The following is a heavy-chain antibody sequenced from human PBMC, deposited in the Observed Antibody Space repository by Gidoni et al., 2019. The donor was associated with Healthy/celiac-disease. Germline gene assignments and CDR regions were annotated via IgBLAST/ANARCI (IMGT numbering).Heavy chain of an antibody. D-gene: IGHD6-19*01. CDR2: ISYDGSNK. J-gene: IGHJ5*02. CDR1: GFTFSSYA. Sequence: QVQLVESGGGVVQPGRSLRLSCAASGFTFSSYAMHWVRQAPGKGLEWVAVISYDGSNKYYADSVKGRFTISRDNSKNTLYLQMNSLRAEDTAVYYCARDSQHSSGWRGWFDPWGQGTLVTVSS. CDR3: ARDSQHSSGWRGWFDP. V-gene: IGHV3-30-3*01.